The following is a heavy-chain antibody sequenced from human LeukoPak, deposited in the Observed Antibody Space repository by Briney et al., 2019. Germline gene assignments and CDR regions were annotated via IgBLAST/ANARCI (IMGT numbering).Heavy chain of an antibody. D-gene: IGHD2-2*01. Sequence: SETLSLTCAVSGGSISSSNWWSWVRQPPGKGLEWIGEIYRSGSTNHNPSLKSRVTISVDKSKNQFSLKLSSVTAADTAVYYCAKEGYCSSTSCLNWFDPWGQGTQVTVSS. V-gene: IGHV4-4*02. CDR2: IYRSGST. J-gene: IGHJ5*02. CDR1: GGSISSSNW. CDR3: AKEGYCSSTSCLNWFDP.